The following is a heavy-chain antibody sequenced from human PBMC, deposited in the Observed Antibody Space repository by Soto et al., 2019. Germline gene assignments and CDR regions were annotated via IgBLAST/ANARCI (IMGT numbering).Heavy chain of an antibody. CDR2: ISGSGGST. V-gene: IGHV3-23*01. CDR3: AKEGKKDYDFWRDYYYYMDV. D-gene: IGHD3-3*01. Sequence: HPGGSLRLSCAASGFTFSDYYMSWIRQAPGKGLEWVSAISGSGGSTYYADSVKGRFTISRDNSKNTLYLQMNSLRAEDTAVYYCAKEGKKDYDFWRDYYYYMDVWGKGTTVTVSS. CDR1: GFTFSDYY. J-gene: IGHJ6*03.